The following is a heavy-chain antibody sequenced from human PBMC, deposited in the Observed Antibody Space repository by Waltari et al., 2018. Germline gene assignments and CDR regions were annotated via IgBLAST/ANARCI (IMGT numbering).Heavy chain of an antibody. CDR2: IRSKAYGGTT. Sequence: EVQLVESGGGLVQPGRSLRLSCTASGFTFGDYAMSWFRQAPGKGLEWVGFIRSKAYGGTTEYAASVKGRFTISRDDSKSIAYLQMNSLKTEDTAVYYCTRVPDYDILTGYYTSDAFDIWGQGTMVTVSS. J-gene: IGHJ3*02. CDR3: TRVPDYDILTGYYTSDAFDI. V-gene: IGHV3-49*03. D-gene: IGHD3-9*01. CDR1: GFTFGDYA.